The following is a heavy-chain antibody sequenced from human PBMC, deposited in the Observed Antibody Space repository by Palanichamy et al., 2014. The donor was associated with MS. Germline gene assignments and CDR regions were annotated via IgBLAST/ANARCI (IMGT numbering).Heavy chain of an antibody. CDR1: GFTFSSYG. CDR3: AREGEDGYSSSGMDV. D-gene: IGHD5-24*01. V-gene: IGHV3-33*01. J-gene: IGHJ6*02. CDR2: IWYDGSNK. Sequence: QVQLVEVWGRRGPAWRSLRLFCAASGFTFSSYGMHWVRQAPGKGLEWVAVIWYDGSNKYYADSVKGRFTISRDNSKNTLYLQMNSLRAEDAAVYYCAREGEDGYSSSGMDVWGQGTTVTVSS.